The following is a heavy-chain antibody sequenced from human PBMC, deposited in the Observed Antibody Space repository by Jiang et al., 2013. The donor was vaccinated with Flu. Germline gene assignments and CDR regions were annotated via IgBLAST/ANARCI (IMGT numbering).Heavy chain of an antibody. CDR1: GGTFSSYA. Sequence: SGAEVKKPGSSVKVSCKASGGTFSSYAISWVRQAPGQGLEWMGGIIPIFGTANYAQKFQGRGTITRDTSASTAYMELSSLRSEDTAVYYCARDRLIVPAAMWRNSGNTNWFDPWAREPWSPSPQ. CDR3: ARDRLIVPAAMWRNSGNTNWFDP. V-gene: IGHV1-69*05. D-gene: IGHD2-2*01. CDR2: IIPIFGTA. J-gene: IGHJ5*02.